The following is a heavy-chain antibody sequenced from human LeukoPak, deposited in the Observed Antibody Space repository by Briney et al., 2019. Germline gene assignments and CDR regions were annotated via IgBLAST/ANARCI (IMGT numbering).Heavy chain of an antibody. CDR3: AKGRVGLWYFDL. CDR2: ISGSGGST. Sequence: GGSLRLSCAPSGFTFSSYAMSWVRQAPGKGLEWVSAISGSGGSTYYADSVKGRFTISRDNSKNTLYLQMNSLRVEDTAIYYCAKGRVGLWYFDLWGRGTLVTVSS. CDR1: GFTFSSYA. J-gene: IGHJ2*01. V-gene: IGHV3-23*01.